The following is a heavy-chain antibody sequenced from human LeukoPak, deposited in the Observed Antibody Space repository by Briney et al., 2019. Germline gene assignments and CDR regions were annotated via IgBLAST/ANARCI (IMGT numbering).Heavy chain of an antibody. J-gene: IGHJ4*02. Sequence: ASVKVSCKASGGIFSSYAISWVRQAPGQGLEWMGTIIPILGIANYAQKFHGRVTITADKSTSTAYMELSSLRSDDTAVYYCARDGYSSGWGDFDYWGQGTLVTVSS. CDR1: GGIFSSYA. CDR3: ARDGYSSGWGDFDY. CDR2: IIPILGIA. D-gene: IGHD6-19*01. V-gene: IGHV1-69*04.